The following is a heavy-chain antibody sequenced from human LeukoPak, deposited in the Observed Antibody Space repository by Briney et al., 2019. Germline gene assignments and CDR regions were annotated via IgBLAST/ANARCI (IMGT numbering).Heavy chain of an antibody. Sequence: SETLSLTCTVSGGSFSSGGYFWSWIRQHPGEGLEWIGYIYYSGNTYYNPSLKSRVSISLDTSKTHFSLKLSSVTAAHTAVYYCAREGDGYNSFDYWGQGTLVTVSS. J-gene: IGHJ4*02. D-gene: IGHD5-24*01. CDR2: IYYSGNT. V-gene: IGHV4-31*03. CDR1: GGSFSSGGYF. CDR3: AREGDGYNSFDY.